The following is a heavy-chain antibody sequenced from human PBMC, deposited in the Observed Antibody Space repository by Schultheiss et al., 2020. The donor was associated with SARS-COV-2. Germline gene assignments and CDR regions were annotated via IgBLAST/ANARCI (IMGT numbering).Heavy chain of an antibody. D-gene: IGHD2-15*01. J-gene: IGHJ3*02. CDR1: GGSISSSSYY. CDR2: IYYSGST. V-gene: IGHV4-39*01. CDR3: ARRGNIVVVVAANYAFDI. Sequence: SQTLSLTCTVSGGSISSSSYYWGWIRQPPGKGLEWIGSIYYSGSTYYNPSLKSRVTISVDTSKNQFSLKLSSVTAADTAVYYCARRGNIVVVVAANYAFDIWGQGTMVTVSS.